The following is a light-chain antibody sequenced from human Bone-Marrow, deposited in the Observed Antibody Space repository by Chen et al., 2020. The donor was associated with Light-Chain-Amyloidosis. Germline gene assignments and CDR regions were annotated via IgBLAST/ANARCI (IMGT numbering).Light chain of an antibody. V-gene: IGLV2-14*01. J-gene: IGLJ1*01. CDR1: SSDVGGDNH. CDR3: SSYTITNTLV. CDR2: EVT. Sequence: SALTQPAPGSGSPRQSLPISSAGTSSDVGGDNHVSWYQQHPDKAPKLMIYEVTNRPSWVPDRFSGSKSDNTATLTISGLQTEDEADYFGSSYTITNTLVFGSGTRVTVL.